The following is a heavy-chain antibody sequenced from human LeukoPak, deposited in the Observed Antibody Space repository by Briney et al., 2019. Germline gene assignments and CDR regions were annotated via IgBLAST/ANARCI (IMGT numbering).Heavy chain of an antibody. J-gene: IGHJ6*03. CDR3: ARPYSSNVYYYYYMDV. Sequence: GGSLRLSCAASGFTFSNYGLHWVRQAPGKGLEWVAFIRYDGNKKFYADSVKGRFTISRDNSKSTLYLQMYSLRAEDTAGYFCARPYSSNVYYYYYMDVWGKGTTVTISS. V-gene: IGHV3-30*02. CDR2: IRYDGNKK. D-gene: IGHD6-13*01. CDR1: GFTFSNYG.